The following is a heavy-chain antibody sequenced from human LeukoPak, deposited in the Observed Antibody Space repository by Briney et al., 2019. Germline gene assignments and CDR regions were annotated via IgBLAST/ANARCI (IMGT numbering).Heavy chain of an antibody. Sequence: SETLSLTCTVSGGSISSSSYSWGWIRQPPGKGLEWIGSIYYSGSTYYNPSLKSRVTISVDTSKNQFSLKLSSVTAADTAVYYCARSGGYCSSTSCYPYYYYYYMDVWGKGTTVTVSS. D-gene: IGHD2-2*01. J-gene: IGHJ6*03. CDR3: ARSGGYCSSTSCYPYYYYYYMDV. V-gene: IGHV4-39*01. CDR1: GGSISSSSYS. CDR2: IYYSGST.